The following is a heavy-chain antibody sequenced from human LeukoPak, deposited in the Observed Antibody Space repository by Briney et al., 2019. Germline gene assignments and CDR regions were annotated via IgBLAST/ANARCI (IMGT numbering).Heavy chain of an antibody. D-gene: IGHD6-19*01. CDR1: GYTFTNYH. J-gene: IGHJ4*02. CDR3: ASLMSYSSGWRGYFDY. CDR2: INPNSGGT. Sequence: ASVKVSCKASGYTFTNYHMNWVRQAPGQGLEWMGWINPNSGGTNYAQKFQGRATMTRDTSISTAYMELSRLRSDDTAVYYCASLMSYSSGWRGYFDYWGQGTLVTVSS. V-gene: IGHV1-2*02.